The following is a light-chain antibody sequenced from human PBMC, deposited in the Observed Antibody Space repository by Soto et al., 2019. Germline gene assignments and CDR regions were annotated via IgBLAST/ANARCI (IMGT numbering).Light chain of an antibody. CDR2: DTS. Sequence: EVVMRQSPATLSVSPWECATLSCRVSQGIGDTLAWYQHKPGQTPRLLIYDTSTRATGVPTRFSGSRSGAEFTLTISRLEPEDFAAYYCHHYGTSPWTFGQGTKVDIK. J-gene: IGKJ1*01. V-gene: IGKV3-15*01. CDR3: HHYGTSPWT. CDR1: QGIGDT.